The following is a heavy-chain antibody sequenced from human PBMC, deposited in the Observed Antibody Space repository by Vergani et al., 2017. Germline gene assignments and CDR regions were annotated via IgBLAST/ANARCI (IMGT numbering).Heavy chain of an antibody. CDR3: AKQGCTSATCYTDF. CDR1: GFTFSDYA. Sequence: EKQLLESGGGLVQPGGSLRLSCAASGFTFSDYAMNWGRQAPGKGLEWVSSISGSGGNTYYADSVKGRFTISRDNSKNVLSLQMNSLRAEDTAVYYCAKQGCTSATCYTDFWGQGTLVTVSS. CDR2: ISGSGGNT. V-gene: IGHV3-23*01. J-gene: IGHJ4*02. D-gene: IGHD2-2*02.